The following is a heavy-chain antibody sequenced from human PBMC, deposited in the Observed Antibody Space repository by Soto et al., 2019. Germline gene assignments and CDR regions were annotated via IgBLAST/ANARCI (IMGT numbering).Heavy chain of an antibody. CDR2: FKSKIDGGTI. D-gene: IGHD6-6*01. Sequence: PGGSLRLSCAASGFTFNDAWMNWVRQAPGKGLEWVGLFKSKIDGGTIHYAASVKGRFTISRDDSKSVFYMELRSLRSEDTAVYYCARGPNIVARVWFDSWGQGTLVTVSS. V-gene: IGHV3-15*07. CDR3: ARGPNIVARVWFDS. J-gene: IGHJ5*01. CDR1: GFTFNDAW.